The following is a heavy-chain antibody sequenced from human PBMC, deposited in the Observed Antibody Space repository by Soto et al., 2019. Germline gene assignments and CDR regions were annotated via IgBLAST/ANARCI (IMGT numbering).Heavy chain of an antibody. CDR1: GYTFTGYY. J-gene: IGHJ4*02. CDR3: ARDGGGLTIEATLRSYYFAY. D-gene: IGHD5-12*01. CDR2: INPTSGGT. V-gene: IGHV1-2*04. Sequence: QVRLVQSGAEVKKPGASVKVSCKASGYTFTGYYIPWVRQAPGQGLEWMGWINPTSGGTNYAQNFQGWVTMTRDTSISTASVELSRLGSDDTAVYYCARDGGGLTIEATLRSYYFAYWGQGTVVTVSS.